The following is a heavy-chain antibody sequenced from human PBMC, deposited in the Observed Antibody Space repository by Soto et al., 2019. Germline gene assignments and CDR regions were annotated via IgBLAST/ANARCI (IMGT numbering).Heavy chain of an antibody. CDR1: GFTFSTYA. V-gene: IGHV3-64*01. J-gene: IGHJ4*02. CDR3: ARDRCTNGVCYAPSDY. D-gene: IGHD2-8*01. Sequence: EVQLVESGGGLVQPGGSLRLSCATSGFTFSTYAMHWVSQAPGKGLEYVSAISSNGRSTYYANSVRCRFTISRDNSKNTLYLQMDSLRAEDMAVYYCARDRCTNGVCYAPSDYLGQGTLVTVS. CDR2: ISSNGRST.